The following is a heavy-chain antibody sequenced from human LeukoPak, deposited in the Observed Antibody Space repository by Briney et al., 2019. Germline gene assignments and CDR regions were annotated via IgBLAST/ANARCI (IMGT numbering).Heavy chain of an antibody. J-gene: IGHJ4*02. CDR1: GFTFNNYW. Sequence: PGGSLRLSCAASGFTFNNYWMHWVRQAPGKGLVWVSRINTDGSSPTYADSVKGRFTTSRDNAKNTLYLQMNSLRADDTAVYYCASLRGYNFGPFDYWGQGTLVTVSS. CDR3: ASLRGYNFGPFDY. D-gene: IGHD5-18*01. CDR2: INTDGSSP. V-gene: IGHV3-74*03.